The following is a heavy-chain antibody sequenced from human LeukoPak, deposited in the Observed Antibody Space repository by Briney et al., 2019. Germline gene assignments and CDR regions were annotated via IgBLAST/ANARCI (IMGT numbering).Heavy chain of an antibody. CDR3: AREASFGVVTEYFQH. V-gene: IGHV3-7*01. Sequence: GGSLRLSCAASGFTFSSSWMTWVRQAPGKGLEWVANINEDGSTKNYVDSVKGRFTISRDNAQNSLFLQINSLRAEDTAVYYCAREASFGVVTEYFQHWGQGTLVTVSS. D-gene: IGHD3-3*01. CDR2: INEDGSTK. CDR1: GFTFSSSW. J-gene: IGHJ1*01.